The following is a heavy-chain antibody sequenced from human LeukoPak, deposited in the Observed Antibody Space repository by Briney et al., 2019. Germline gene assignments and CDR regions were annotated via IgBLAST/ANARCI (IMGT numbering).Heavy chain of an antibody. D-gene: IGHD6-13*01. CDR3: ARGPWLGVSSWYLLIDY. CDR2: INPNSGGT. V-gene: IGHV1-2*02. CDR1: GYTFTGYY. Sequence: LRASVKVSCKASGYTFTGYYMHWVRQAPGQGLEWMGWINPNSGGTTYAQKFQGRVTMTRDTSISTAYMELSRLRSDDTAVYYCARGPWLGVSSWYLLIDYWGQGTLVTVSS. J-gene: IGHJ4*02.